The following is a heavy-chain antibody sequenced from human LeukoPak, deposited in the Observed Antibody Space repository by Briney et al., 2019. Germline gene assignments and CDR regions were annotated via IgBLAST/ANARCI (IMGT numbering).Heavy chain of an antibody. CDR2: INPNSGGT. V-gene: IGHV1-2*06. J-gene: IGHJ6*02. CDR1: GYTFTGYY. CDR3: ATGGPTMVVTAMPYYYYYYGMDV. Sequence: GASVKVSCKASGYTFTGYYMHWVRQAPGQGLEWMERINPNSGGTNYAQKFQGRVTMTRDTSISTAYMELSRLRSDDTAVYYCATGGPTMVVTAMPYYYYYYGMDVWGQGTTVTVSS. D-gene: IGHD2-21*02.